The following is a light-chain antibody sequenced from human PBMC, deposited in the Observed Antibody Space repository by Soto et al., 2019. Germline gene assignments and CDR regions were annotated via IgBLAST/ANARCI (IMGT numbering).Light chain of an antibody. CDR1: QSAISN. J-gene: IGKJ4*01. CDR2: DAS. Sequence: EIVMTQSPATLSVSPGERVTLSCRASQSAISNLAWYQQKPGQTPRLLIYDASTRATVIPARFSGSGSGTDFTLTISSLLSEDFAVYYCHQYYKWPLTFGGGTKVEIQ. CDR3: HQYYKWPLT. V-gene: IGKV3-15*01.